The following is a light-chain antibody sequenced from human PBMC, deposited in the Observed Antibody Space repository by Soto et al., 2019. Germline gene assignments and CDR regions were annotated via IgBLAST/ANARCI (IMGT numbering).Light chain of an antibody. J-gene: IGKJ1*01. CDR1: QSVSSXX. CDR2: GAS. V-gene: IGKV3-20*01. Sequence: EIVLTQSPGTPSLSPGERATLSCRASQSVSSXXLAWYQQKPGQAPRLLIYGASSRATGIPDRFSGSGSGTXXXLXXXRLXXXDXXXXXXXXXXXSXWTFGQGTKVEIK. CDR3: XXXXXSXWT.